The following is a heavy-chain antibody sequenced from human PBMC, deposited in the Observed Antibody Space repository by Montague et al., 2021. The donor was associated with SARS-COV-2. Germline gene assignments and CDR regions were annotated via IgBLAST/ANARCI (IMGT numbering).Heavy chain of an antibody. D-gene: IGHD5-12*01. CDR2: ISSSGSTI. CDR3: ARGLPGLRARALFDY. V-gene: IGHV3-48*03. Sequence: LSLSLSASGFIFSSYEMNWVRQAPGKGLEWVSYISSSGSTIYYADSVKGRFTISRDNAKNSLYLQMNSLRAEDTAVYYCARGLPGLRARALFDYWGQGSLVTVSS. CDR1: GFIFSSYE. J-gene: IGHJ4*02.